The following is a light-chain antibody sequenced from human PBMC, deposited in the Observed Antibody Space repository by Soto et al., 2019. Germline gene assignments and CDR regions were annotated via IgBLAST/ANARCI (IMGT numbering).Light chain of an antibody. CDR2: DVN. J-gene: IGLJ1*01. V-gene: IGLV2-23*02. CDR3: CSYAGSRVYV. CDR1: TSDVGTYNH. Sequence: QSVLTQPASVSGSPGQSITISCTGTTSDVGTYNHVSWYQHHPGKAPRLMIYDVNKRPSGVSNRFSGSKSGNTASLTISGLQAEDEADYYCCSYAGSRVYVFXSGTKRTVL.